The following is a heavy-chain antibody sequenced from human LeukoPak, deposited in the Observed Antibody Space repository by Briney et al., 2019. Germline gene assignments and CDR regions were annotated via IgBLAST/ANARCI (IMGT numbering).Heavy chain of an antibody. D-gene: IGHD6-13*01. CDR3: ARDASSWPYFDH. CDR1: GGSISSGGHY. Sequence: PSQTLSLTCTVSGGSISSGGHYWSWIRQPAGKGLEWIGRIYTSGSTYYNPSLKGRVTISVDTSKNQFSLKLTSVTAADTAVYYCARDASSWPYFDHWGQGTLVTVSS. J-gene: IGHJ4*02. CDR2: IYTSGST. V-gene: IGHV4-61*02.